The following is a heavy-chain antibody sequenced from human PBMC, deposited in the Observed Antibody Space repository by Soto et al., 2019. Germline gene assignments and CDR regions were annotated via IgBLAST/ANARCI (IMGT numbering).Heavy chain of an antibody. V-gene: IGHV3-23*01. D-gene: IGHD2-15*01. CDR3: VRDMQLWRLDS. CDR1: GFTFSSYA. Sequence: GGSLRLSCAASGFTFSSYAMSWVRQAPGKGLDWVSVIGARSGSTYYADSVKGRFTISRDKSKNTLYLHMNSLRAEDTAVYYCVRDMQLWRLDSWGQGT. J-gene: IGHJ4*02. CDR2: IGARSGST.